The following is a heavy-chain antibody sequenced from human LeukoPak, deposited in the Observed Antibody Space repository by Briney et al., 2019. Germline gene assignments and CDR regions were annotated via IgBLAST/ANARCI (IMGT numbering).Heavy chain of an antibody. V-gene: IGHV3-74*01. CDR1: GFTFISYW. Sequence: GGSLRLSCAASGFTFISYWMHSVRQAPGKGLVWVSRINSDGSSTSYADSVRGRFSISRDNAKNTLYLQMNSLRAEDTAVYYCARGLSGYASSLGYWGQGTLVTVSA. D-gene: IGHD6-6*01. CDR2: INSDGSST. CDR3: ARGLSGYASSLGY. J-gene: IGHJ4*02.